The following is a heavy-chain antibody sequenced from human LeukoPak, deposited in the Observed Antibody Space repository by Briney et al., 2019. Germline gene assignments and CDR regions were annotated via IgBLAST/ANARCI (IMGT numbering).Heavy chain of an antibody. CDR1: GFAFGSYE. D-gene: IGHD1-26*01. CDR3: ARDRTVGVPGTLYFDH. Sequence: GGSLRLSCAASGFAFGSYEMNWVRQAPGKGPEWISYISSTGTIHYADSVKGRFTISRDDAKNSLFSEMNSLRAEDAAVYFCARDRTVGVPGTLYFDHWGQGVLVTVSS. CDR2: ISSTGTI. J-gene: IGHJ4*02. V-gene: IGHV3-48*03.